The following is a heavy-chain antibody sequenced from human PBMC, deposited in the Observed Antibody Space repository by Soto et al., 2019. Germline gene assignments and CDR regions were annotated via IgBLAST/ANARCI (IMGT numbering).Heavy chain of an antibody. CDR3: AREMWTRSGPQNFFDY. Sequence: ASVKVSCKASGYGFTIYGISWVRQAPGQGLEWMGWISPYSGNTRYPENLQGRVTMTTDTSTSTAYMELRSLRSDDTAVYYCAREMWTRSGPQNFFDYWGQGALVTVS. V-gene: IGHV1-18*01. J-gene: IGHJ4*02. CDR2: ISPYSGNT. D-gene: IGHD6-25*01. CDR1: GYGFTIYG.